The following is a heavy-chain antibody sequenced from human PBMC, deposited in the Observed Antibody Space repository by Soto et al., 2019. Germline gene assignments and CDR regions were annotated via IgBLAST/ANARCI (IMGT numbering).Heavy chain of an antibody. V-gene: IGHV1-69*13. D-gene: IGHD2-8*01. CDR1: GRTFSSYA. CDR3: ARDFRDCTNGVCYFYYYGMDV. CDR2: IIPIFGTA. J-gene: IGHJ6*02. Sequence: SVKVSCKASGRTFSSYAISWVRQAPGQGLEWMGGIIPIFGTANYAQKFQGRVTITADESTSTAYMELSSLRSEDTAVYYCARDFRDCTNGVCYFYYYGMDVWGQGTTVTVSS.